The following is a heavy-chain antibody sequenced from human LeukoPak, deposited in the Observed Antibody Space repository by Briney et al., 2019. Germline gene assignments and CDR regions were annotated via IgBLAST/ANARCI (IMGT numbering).Heavy chain of an antibody. V-gene: IGHV1-46*01. J-gene: IGHJ4*02. CDR3: ARVSGDYGGQHVDY. CDR2: IYPSGGST. Sequence: ASVKVSCKASGYTFTSYYIHWVRQAPGQGPEWMGIIYPSGGSTTYAQKFQGRVTMTRDMSTSTVYMELSRLRSDDTALYYCARVSGDYGGQHVDYWGQGTLVTVSS. CDR1: GYTFTSYY. D-gene: IGHD4-23*01.